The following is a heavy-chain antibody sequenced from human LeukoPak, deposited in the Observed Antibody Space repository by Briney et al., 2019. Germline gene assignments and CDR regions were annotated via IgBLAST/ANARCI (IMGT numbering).Heavy chain of an antibody. CDR1: GASISSYY. Sequence: SETLSLTCTVSGASISSYYWSWIRQPPGKGLEWIGYIYYSGSTNYNPSLKSQVTISVDTSKNQFSLKLSSVTAADTAVYYCARVGTYGSGSYLSWLDYWGQGTLVTVSS. D-gene: IGHD3-10*01. CDR3: ARVGTYGSGSYLSWLDY. V-gene: IGHV4-59*01. CDR2: IYYSGST. J-gene: IGHJ4*02.